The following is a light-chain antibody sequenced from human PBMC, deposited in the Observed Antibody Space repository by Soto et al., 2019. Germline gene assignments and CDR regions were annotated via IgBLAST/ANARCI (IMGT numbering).Light chain of an antibody. CDR3: SSYTSSSTRGGV. CDR2: EVS. CDR1: SSDVGGYNY. V-gene: IGLV2-14*01. J-gene: IGLJ1*01. Sequence: QSVLTQPGSVSGSPGQSITISCTGTSSDVGGYNYVSWYQQHPGKAPKLMIYEVSNRPSGVSNRFSGSKSSNTASLTISGLQAEDEADYYCSSYTSSSTRGGVFGTGTKLTVL.